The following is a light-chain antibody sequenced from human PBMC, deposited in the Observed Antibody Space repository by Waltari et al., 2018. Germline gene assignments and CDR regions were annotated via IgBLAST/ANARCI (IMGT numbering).Light chain of an antibody. Sequence: QSALPQPPSASGSPGQTVTISCTATGSDVGDYNYVSWYQQHPGKAPKLMIYEVTKRPSGVPDRFSGSKSGNTASLTVSGLQAEDEADYYCSSHVVFGGGTKLTVL. CDR3: SSHVV. V-gene: IGLV2-8*01. CDR1: GSDVGDYNY. J-gene: IGLJ3*02. CDR2: EVT.